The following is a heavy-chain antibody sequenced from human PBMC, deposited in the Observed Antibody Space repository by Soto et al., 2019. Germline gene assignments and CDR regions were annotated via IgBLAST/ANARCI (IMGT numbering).Heavy chain of an antibody. CDR1: GGSISSYY. CDR3: ARAAGGYDFWSGYNFDY. V-gene: IGHV4-59*01. J-gene: IGHJ4*02. D-gene: IGHD3-3*01. Sequence: QVQLQESGPGLVKPSETLSLTCTVSGGSISSYYWSWIRQPPGNGLEWIWYIYYSGSTNYNPSLKRRVTLSVDTSKNQFSLKLRSVTAADTAVYYCARAAGGYDFWSGYNFDYWGQGTLVTVSS. CDR2: IYYSGST.